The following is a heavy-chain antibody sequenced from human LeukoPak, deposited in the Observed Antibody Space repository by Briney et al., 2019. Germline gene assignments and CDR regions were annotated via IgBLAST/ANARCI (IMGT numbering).Heavy chain of an antibody. CDR3: TRERMVDTAEKEFDY. CDR1: GFTFGDYA. Sequence: GGPLRLSGTGSGFTFGDYAMSWFRQAPGKGLEWVGFISSKAYGWTTEYAASVNVRFIILRDDSKCMVYMQMNSLKTKDTTVYYCTRERMVDTAEKEFDYWGKGPLVTDSS. D-gene: IGHD5-18*01. V-gene: IGHV3-49*03. CDR2: ISSKAYGWTT. J-gene: IGHJ4*02.